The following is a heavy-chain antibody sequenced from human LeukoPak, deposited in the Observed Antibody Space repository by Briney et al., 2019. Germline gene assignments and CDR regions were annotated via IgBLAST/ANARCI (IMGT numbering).Heavy chain of an antibody. J-gene: IGHJ4*02. CDR1: GFTFSGSA. CDR3: PGNYYGSGSSADFDY. V-gene: IGHV3-73*01. CDR2: IRSTANGYAT. D-gene: IGHD3-10*01. Sequence: GGSLRLSCAASGFTFSGSALHWVRQASGKGLEWVGRIRSTANGYATAYAASVKGRFTISRDDSKNTAYLQMDSLKTEDTAVYYCPGNYYGSGSSADFDYWGQGTLVTVSS.